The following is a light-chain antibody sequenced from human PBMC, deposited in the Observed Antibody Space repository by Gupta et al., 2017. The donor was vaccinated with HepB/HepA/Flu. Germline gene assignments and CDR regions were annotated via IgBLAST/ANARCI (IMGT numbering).Light chain of an antibody. CDR3: QHDGCSPWS. CDR2: DVS. J-gene: IGKJ2*04. V-gene: IGKV3-20*01. Sequence: VVLTQSPGTLSVSPGETATLSCRASQSVGSTSVAWYQQRPGQAPRLLIFDVSRRAPGIPDRFSGSGSGTDFTLEISGLEPDDFAVYHCQHDGCSPWSFGQGTKLDFK. CDR1: QSVGSTS.